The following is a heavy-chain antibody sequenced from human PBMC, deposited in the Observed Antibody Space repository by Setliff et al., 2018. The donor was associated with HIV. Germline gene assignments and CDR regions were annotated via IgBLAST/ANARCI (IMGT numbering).Heavy chain of an antibody. CDR3: ASGGYFGSGSSYGGWFDP. D-gene: IGHD3-10*01. Sequence: LSLTCTVSGDSISGGSSYWSWIRQPPGKGLEWIGYIYYSGSTNYNPSLKSRVTISLDTSKHRFSLKLSSVTAADTAVYYCASGGYFGSGSSYGGWFDPWGQGTLVTVSS. J-gene: IGHJ5*02. CDR1: GDSISGGSSY. V-gene: IGHV4-61*01. CDR2: IYYSGST.